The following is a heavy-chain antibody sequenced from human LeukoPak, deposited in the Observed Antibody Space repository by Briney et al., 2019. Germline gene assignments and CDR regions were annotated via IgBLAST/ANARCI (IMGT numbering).Heavy chain of an antibody. V-gene: IGHV5-51*01. CDR3: ARLEKYYGSGSYYYFDY. CDR1: GYSFTSYW. D-gene: IGHD3-10*01. Sequence: GESLKISCKGSGYSFTSYWVGWVRQMPGKGLEGMGIIYPGDSDTRYSPSFQGQVTISADRSISTAYLQWSRLKASDTAMYYCARLEKYYGSGSYYYFDYWGQGTLVTVSS. J-gene: IGHJ4*02. CDR2: IYPGDSDT.